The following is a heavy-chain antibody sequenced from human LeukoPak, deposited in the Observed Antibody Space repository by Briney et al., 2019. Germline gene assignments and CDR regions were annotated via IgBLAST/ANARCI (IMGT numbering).Heavy chain of an antibody. J-gene: IGHJ4*02. V-gene: IGHV3-23*01. Sequence: GGSLRLSCAASGSTFSSYAMSWVRQAPGKGLEWVSAISGSGGSTYYADSVKGRVTISRDNSKNTLYLQMNSLRADDTAVYYCAKYWQQRAGYYFDYWGQGALVTVSS. D-gene: IGHD6-13*01. CDR2: ISGSGGST. CDR3: AKYWQQRAGYYFDY. CDR1: GSTFSSYA.